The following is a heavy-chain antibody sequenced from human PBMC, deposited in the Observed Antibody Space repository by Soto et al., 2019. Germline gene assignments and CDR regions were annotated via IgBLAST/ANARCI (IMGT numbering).Heavy chain of an antibody. D-gene: IGHD6-6*01. CDR1: GFTFSSYW. CDR3: ARVLEYSSSSFAFDI. Sequence: GGSLRLSCAASGFTFSSYWMSWVRQAPGKGLEWVANIKQDGSEKYYVDSVKGRFTISRDNAKNSLYLQMNSLRAEDTAVYYCARVLEYSSSSFAFDIWGQGTMVTVSS. J-gene: IGHJ3*02. CDR2: IKQDGSEK. V-gene: IGHV3-7*01.